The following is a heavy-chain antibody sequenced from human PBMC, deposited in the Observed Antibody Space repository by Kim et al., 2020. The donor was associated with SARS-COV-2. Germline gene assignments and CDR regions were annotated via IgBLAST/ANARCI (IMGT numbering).Heavy chain of an antibody. Sequence: GGSLRLSCAASEFTFSTYWMYWVRQAPGKGLVWVSRISSSGNSTNYADSVKGRFTISRDNAKNTLYLQMNSLRAEDTAVYYCARASSTSCSCYYMDVWGKGTPVTVSS. D-gene: IGHD2-2*01. CDR1: EFTFSTYW. CDR3: ARASSTSCSCYYMDV. V-gene: IGHV3-74*01. J-gene: IGHJ6*03. CDR2: ISSSGNST.